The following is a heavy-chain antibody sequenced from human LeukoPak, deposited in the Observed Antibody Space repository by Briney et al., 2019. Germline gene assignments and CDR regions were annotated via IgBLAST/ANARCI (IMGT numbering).Heavy chain of an antibody. CDR3: ARASCSGGSCYRLYNWFDP. V-gene: IGHV1-18*04. CDR2: ISAYNGNT. CDR1: GYTFSGYY. D-gene: IGHD2-15*01. J-gene: IGHJ5*02. Sequence: ASVKVSCKASGYTFSGYYMHWVRQAPGQGLEWMGWISAYNGNTNYAQKLQGRVTMTTDTSTSTAYMELRSLRSDDTAVYYCARASCSGGSCYRLYNWFDPWGQGTLVTVSS.